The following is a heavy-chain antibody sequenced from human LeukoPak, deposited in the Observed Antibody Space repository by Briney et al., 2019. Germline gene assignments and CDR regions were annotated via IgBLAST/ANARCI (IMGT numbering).Heavy chain of an antibody. J-gene: IGHJ4*02. D-gene: IGHD2-21*01. CDR1: GGSISSGNYY. V-gene: IGHV4-39*01. Sequence: SETLSLTCTVSGGSISSGNYYWGWIRQPPGKRLEWIASMFYSGSTYYNPPLKSRVTMSVDTSKNQFSLTLSSVTAADTAVYYCARQIGRGLWSFDCWGQGTLVTVSS. CDR2: MFYSGST. CDR3: ARQIGRGLWSFDC.